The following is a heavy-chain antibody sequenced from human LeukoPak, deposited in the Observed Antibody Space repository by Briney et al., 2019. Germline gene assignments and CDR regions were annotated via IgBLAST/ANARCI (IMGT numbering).Heavy chain of an antibody. D-gene: IGHD5-18*01. CDR2: INHSGST. CDR3: ARGQGTWIQLWFPY. Sequence: SETLSLTCAVCGGSFSGYYWSWIRQPPGKGLEWIGEINHSGSTNYNPSLKSRVTISVDTSKNQFSLKLSSVTAADTAVYYCARGQGTWIQLWFPYWGQGTLVTVSS. J-gene: IGHJ4*02. CDR1: GGSFSGYY. V-gene: IGHV4-34*01.